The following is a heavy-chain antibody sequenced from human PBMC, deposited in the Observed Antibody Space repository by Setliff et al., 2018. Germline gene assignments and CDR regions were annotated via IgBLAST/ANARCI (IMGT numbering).Heavy chain of an antibody. CDR2: INPSGGST. V-gene: IGHV1-46*01. CDR3: ARRASYSGSFDAFDI. J-gene: IGHJ3*02. Sequence: ASVKVSCKASGYTFTSYYMHWVRQAPGQGLEWMGIINPSGGSTSYAQKFQGRVTMTRNTSISTAYMELSSLRSEDTAVYYCARRASYSGSFDAFDIWGQGTMVT. D-gene: IGHD1-26*01. CDR1: GYTFTSYY.